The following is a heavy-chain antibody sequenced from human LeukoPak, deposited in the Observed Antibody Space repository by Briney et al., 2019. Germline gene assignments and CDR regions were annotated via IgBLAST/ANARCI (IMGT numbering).Heavy chain of an antibody. Sequence: SGGSLRLSCAASGFTFNGYSMNGVRQAPGKGLEWVSYISSSSTTIYYADSVKGRFTISRDNAKNSLYLQMNSLRAEDTAVYSCARELVVRAGDYFDNWGQGTLVTVSS. CDR2: ISSSSTTI. CDR3: ARELVVRAGDYFDN. CDR1: GFTFNGYS. D-gene: IGHD2-2*01. V-gene: IGHV3-48*01. J-gene: IGHJ4*02.